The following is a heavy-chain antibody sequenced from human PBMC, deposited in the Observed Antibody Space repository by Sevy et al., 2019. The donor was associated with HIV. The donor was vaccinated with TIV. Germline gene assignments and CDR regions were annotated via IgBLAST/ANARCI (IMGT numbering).Heavy chain of an antibody. V-gene: IGHV1-2*07. CDR1: GYTFSDYY. J-gene: IGHJ6*02. D-gene: IGHD3-3*01. CDR3: ARGMSAYLLANGMDV. CDR2: INPNRGGT. Sequence: ASVKVSCKAYGYTFSDYYMHWVRQAPGQGLEWVGWINPNRGGTNYAHKFQGRVTMTRDTSISTAYMELSSLRSDDTAIYYCARGMSAYLLANGMDVWGQGTTVTVSS.